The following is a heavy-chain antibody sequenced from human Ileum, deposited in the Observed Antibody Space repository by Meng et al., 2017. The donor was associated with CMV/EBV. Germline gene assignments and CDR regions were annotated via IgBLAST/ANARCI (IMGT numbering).Heavy chain of an antibody. J-gene: IGHJ5*02. CDR1: GGSISSYY. V-gene: IGHV4-59*01. CDR2: IYYSGST. CDR3: ARAETLPYYDFWSGYYSNWFDP. Sequence: SELSLTCTVSGGSISSYYWSWIRQPPGKGLEWIGYIYYSGSTNYNPSLKSRVTISVDTSKNQFSLKLSSVTAADTAVYYCARAETLPYYDFWSGYYSNWFDPWGQGTLVTVSS. D-gene: IGHD3-3*01.